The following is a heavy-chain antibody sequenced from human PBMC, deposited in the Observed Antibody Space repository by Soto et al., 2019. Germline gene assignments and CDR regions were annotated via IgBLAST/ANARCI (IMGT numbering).Heavy chain of an antibody. CDR3: ARGYGDGYGYFEF. D-gene: IGHD2-21*02. CDR2: ISSHNGIT. J-gene: IGHJ4*03. Sequence: ASVKVSCKASGYIFTKHGISWVRQAPGQGLEWMGWISSHNGITNYAQNLQDRITVTTDTSTGTAYMELRSLRPEDTAIYYCARGYGDGYGYFEFWGKGSLVTVSS. CDR1: GYIFTKHG. V-gene: IGHV1-18*01.